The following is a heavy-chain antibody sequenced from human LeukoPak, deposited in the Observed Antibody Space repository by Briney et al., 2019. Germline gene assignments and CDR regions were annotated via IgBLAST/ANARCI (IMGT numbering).Heavy chain of an antibody. CDR3: ARERPSDF. V-gene: IGHV1-18*01. CDR1: GYTFTDFG. CDR2: ISAYSGDT. J-gene: IGHJ4*02. Sequence: ASVKVSCKTSGYTFTDFGMSWVRQAPGQGLEWMGWISAYSGDTNYAHNLQGRVTMTTDTSKSTAYLELKSLRSDDTAMYYCARERPSDFWGQGTLVTVSS. D-gene: IGHD3-3*01.